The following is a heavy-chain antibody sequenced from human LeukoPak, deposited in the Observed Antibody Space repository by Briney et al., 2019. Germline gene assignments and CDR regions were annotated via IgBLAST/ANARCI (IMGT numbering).Heavy chain of an antibody. J-gene: IGHJ4*02. CDR2: IRGFGGTT. D-gene: IGHD3-10*01. Sequence: GGSLRLSCAASGFIFSSYAMNWVRQAPGKGLEWVSSIRGFGGTTYYADSVKGRFTISRDNSKNTLYLQMNSLRAEDTAVYYCAKGVLWFGESYYWGQGTLVTVSS. CDR1: GFIFSSYA. V-gene: IGHV3-23*01. CDR3: AKGVLWFGESYY.